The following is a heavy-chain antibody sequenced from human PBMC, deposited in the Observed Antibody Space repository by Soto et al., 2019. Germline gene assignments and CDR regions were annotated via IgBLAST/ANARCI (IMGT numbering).Heavy chain of an antibody. D-gene: IGHD2-15*01. CDR1: GGSISSSNW. CDR3: ASSARGYCSGGNCYYYYGMDV. CDR2: IYHSGST. J-gene: IGHJ6*02. V-gene: IGHV4-4*02. Sequence: QVQLQESGPGLVKPSGTLSLTCAVSGGSISSSNWWSWVRQPPGKGLEWIGEIYHSGSTNYNPSLKSRVTISVDKSKNQFSLKLRSVTAADTAVYYCASSARGYCSGGNCYYYYGMDVWGQGTTVTVSS.